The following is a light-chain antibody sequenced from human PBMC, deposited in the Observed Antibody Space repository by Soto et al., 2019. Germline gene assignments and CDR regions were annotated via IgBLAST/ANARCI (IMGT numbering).Light chain of an antibody. CDR1: QVINTY. CDR2: AAS. Sequence: DIQMTQSPSSLSTSVGDRVTITCRASQVINTYLAWYQQKPGQVPKLLIYAASTLQSGVPFRFSRSGSGTDVTLAISSLQPGDVATYYCQKYNRAPWPFGQGIKVEIK. J-gene: IGKJ1*01. V-gene: IGKV1-27*01. CDR3: QKYNRAPWP.